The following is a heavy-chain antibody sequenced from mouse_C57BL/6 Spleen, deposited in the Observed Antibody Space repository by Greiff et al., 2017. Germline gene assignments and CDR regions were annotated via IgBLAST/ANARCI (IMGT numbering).Heavy chain of an antibody. CDR1: GFSLTSYG. V-gene: IGHV2-6*03. J-gene: IGHJ4*01. CDR3: ARDYYGSSYNAMDY. D-gene: IGHD1-1*01. CDR2: IWSDGST. Sequence: VQLVESGPGLVAPSQSLSITCTVSGFSLTSYGVHWVRQPPGKGLEWLVVIWSDGSTTYNSALKSRLSISKDNSKSQVFLIMNSIQTDDTAMYYCARDYYGSSYNAMDYWGQGTSVTVSS.